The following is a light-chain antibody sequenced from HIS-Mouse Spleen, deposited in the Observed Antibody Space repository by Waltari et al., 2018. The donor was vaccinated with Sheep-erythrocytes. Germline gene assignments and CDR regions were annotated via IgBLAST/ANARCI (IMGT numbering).Light chain of an antibody. J-gene: IGLJ3*02. CDR2: EGS. CDR1: SSDVGSYNL. Sequence: QSALTQPASVSGSPGQSITISCTGTSSDVGSYNLFSWYQQHPGKAPKLMIYEGSKRPSGVSNRFSGSKSGNTASLTISGLQAEDEADYYCCSYAGSNNWVFGGGTKLTVL. CDR3: CSYAGSNNWV. V-gene: IGLV2-23*01.